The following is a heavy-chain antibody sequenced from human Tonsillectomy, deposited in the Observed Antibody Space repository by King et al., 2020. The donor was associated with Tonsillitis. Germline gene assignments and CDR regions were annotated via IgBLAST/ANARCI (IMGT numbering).Heavy chain of an antibody. J-gene: IGHJ4*02. V-gene: IGHV3-49*04. CDR3: TRVEGGNYYLFDN. Sequence: VQLVESGGGLVQPGRSLRLSCTASGFTFGDYTMSWVRQAPGKGLEWVGFIRRKAYGGTPEYAASVKGRFTISRDDSTSIAYLQMNSLKTEDTAVYYCTRVEGGNYYLFDNWGQGTLVTVSS. CDR2: IRRKAYGGTP. CDR1: GFTFGDYT. D-gene: IGHD1-26*01.